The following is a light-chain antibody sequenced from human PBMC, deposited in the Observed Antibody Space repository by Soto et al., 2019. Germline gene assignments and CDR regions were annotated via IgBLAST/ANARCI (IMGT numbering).Light chain of an antibody. Sequence: QSVLTQPPSASGTPGKRVTISCSGSSSNIGSNYVYWYQQLPGTAPKRLIYRNNQRPSGVPDRFSGSKSGTSASLAISGLRSEDEADYYCAAWDDSLSGVVFGGGTKLTVL. CDR1: SSNIGSNY. J-gene: IGLJ2*01. CDR2: RNN. V-gene: IGLV1-47*01. CDR3: AAWDDSLSGVV.